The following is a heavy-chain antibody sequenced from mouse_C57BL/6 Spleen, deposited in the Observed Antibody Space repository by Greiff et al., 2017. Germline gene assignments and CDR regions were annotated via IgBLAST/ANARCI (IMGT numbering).Heavy chain of an antibody. CDR1: GFTFSSYA. V-gene: IGHV5-4*03. CDR2: ISDGGSYT. Sequence: EVKLVESGGGLVKPGGSLKLSCAASGFTFSSYAMSWVRQTPEKRLEWVATISDGGSYTYYPDNVKGRFTISRDNAKNNLYLQMSHLKSEDTAMYYCATLYYGSSYGYFDVWGTGTTVTVSS. D-gene: IGHD1-1*01. CDR3: ATLYYGSSYGYFDV. J-gene: IGHJ1*03.